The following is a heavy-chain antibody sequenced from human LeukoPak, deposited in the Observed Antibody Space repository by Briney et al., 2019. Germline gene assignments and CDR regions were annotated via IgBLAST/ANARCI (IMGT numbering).Heavy chain of an antibody. CDR3: ARGGQQLALFDY. V-gene: IGHV1-18*01. D-gene: IGHD6-13*01. CDR2: ISAYNGNT. CDR1: GYTFTSYG. J-gene: IGHJ4*02. Sequence: ASVKVSCKASGYTFTSYGISWVRQAPGQGLEWMGWISAYNGNTNYAQKFQGRVTITADESTSTAYMELSSLRSEDTAVYYCARGGQQLALFDYWGQGTLVTVSS.